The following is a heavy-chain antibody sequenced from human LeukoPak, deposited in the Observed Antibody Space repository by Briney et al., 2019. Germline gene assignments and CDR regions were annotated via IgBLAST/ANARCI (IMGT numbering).Heavy chain of an antibody. CDR2: ISSSSSTI. Sequence: GGSLRLSCAASGFTFSSYSMSWVRQAPGKGLEWVSYISSSSSTICYADSVKGRFTISRDNAKNSLYLQMNSLRDEDTAVYYCARVKDGYPDNWGQGTLVTVSS. V-gene: IGHV3-48*02. J-gene: IGHJ4*02. D-gene: IGHD5-24*01. CDR1: GFTFSSYS. CDR3: ARVKDGYPDN.